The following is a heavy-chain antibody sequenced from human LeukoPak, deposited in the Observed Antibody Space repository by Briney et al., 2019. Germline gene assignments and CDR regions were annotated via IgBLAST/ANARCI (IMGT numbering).Heavy chain of an antibody. V-gene: IGHV3-23*01. D-gene: IGHD2-21*02. J-gene: IGHJ5*02. Sequence: GGSLRLSCAASGFPFSNHAMSWVRQPPGRGLEWVSAISKGNTYYADSVRGRFTISRDDSKNMVYLQMNSLRDEDTALYYCVREAGYCASVCLKSNWFDPWGQGTLVTVSS. CDR1: GFPFSNHA. CDR2: ISKGNT. CDR3: VREAGYCASVCLKSNWFDP.